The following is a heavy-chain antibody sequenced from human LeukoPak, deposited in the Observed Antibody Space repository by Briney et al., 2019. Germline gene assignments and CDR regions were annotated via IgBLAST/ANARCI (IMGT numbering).Heavy chain of an antibody. D-gene: IGHD3-3*01. V-gene: IGHV4-34*01. J-gene: IGHJ4*02. CDR1: GGSFSGYY. CDR2: INHSGST. CDR3: XXXXXXXFWSGYYRLFDY. Sequence: SETLSLTCAVYGGSFSGYYWSWIRQPPGKGLEWIGEINHSGSTNYNPSLKSRVTISVDTSKNQFSLKLSSVTAADTAVYYCXXXXXXXFWSGYYRLFDYWGQGTLVTVSS.